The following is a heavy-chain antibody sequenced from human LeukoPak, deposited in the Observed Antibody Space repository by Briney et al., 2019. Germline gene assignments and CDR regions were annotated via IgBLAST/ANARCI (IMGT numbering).Heavy chain of an antibody. V-gene: IGHV3-64*01. Sequence: PGGSLRLSCAASGFTFSSYAMHWVRQAPGKGLEYVSAISSNGGSTYYANSVKGRFTISRDNSKNTLYLQMNSLRAEDTAVYYCAKSLSMIVVVIGSYYYMDVWGKGTTVTVSS. CDR2: ISSNGGST. CDR3: AKSLSMIVVVIGSYYYMDV. CDR1: GFTFSSYA. D-gene: IGHD3-22*01. J-gene: IGHJ6*03.